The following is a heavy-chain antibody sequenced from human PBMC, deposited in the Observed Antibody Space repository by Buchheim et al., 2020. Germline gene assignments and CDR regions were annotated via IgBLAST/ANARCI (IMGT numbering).Heavy chain of an antibody. CDR2: IYHSGST. D-gene: IGHD1-7*01. CDR1: GGSISSGGYS. CDR3: ARAEYNWNYGINYFDY. Sequence: QVQLQQWGAGLVKPSQTLSLTCAVSGGSISSGGYSWSWIRQPPGKGLEWIGYIYHSGSTYYNPSLKSRVTISVDRSKNQFSLKLSSVTAADTAVYYCARAEYNWNYGINYFDYWGQGTL. V-gene: IGHV4-30-2*01. J-gene: IGHJ4*02.